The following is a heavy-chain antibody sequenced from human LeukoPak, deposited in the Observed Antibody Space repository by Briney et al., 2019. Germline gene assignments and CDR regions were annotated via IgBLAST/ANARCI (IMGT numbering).Heavy chain of an antibody. D-gene: IGHD6-19*01. J-gene: IGHJ4*02. CDR1: GGSFSGYY. Sequence: SETLSLTCAVYGGSFSGYYWSWIRQPPGRGLEWIGGINHSGSTNYNPSLKSRVTISVDTSKNQFSLKLSSVTAADTAVYYCARAPGWRGFYFDYWGQGTLVTVSS. CDR3: ARAPGWRGFYFDY. V-gene: IGHV4-34*01. CDR2: INHSGST.